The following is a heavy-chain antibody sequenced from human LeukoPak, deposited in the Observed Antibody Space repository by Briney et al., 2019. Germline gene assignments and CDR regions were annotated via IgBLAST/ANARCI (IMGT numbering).Heavy chain of an antibody. D-gene: IGHD3-3*02. CDR3: ARARSSLADFDY. Sequence: SETLSLTCTASGGSISSSSSYWTWIRQHPGKGLEWIGYIYYSGSTYYNPSLSSRVTLSLDTSKNQFSLKLSSVTAADTAVYYCARARSSLADFDYWGQGTLVTASS. V-gene: IGHV4-31*03. CDR1: GGSISSSSSY. CDR2: IYYSGST. J-gene: IGHJ4*02.